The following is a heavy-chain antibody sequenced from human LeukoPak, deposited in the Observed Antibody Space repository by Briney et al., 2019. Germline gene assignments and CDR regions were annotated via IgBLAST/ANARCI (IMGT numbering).Heavy chain of an antibody. CDR3: AREYCSGGSCYPNWFDP. V-gene: IGHV4-59*01. Sequence: SETLFLTCTVSGGSISSYYWSWIRQSPGKGLEWIGYLYNSGSTNYNPSLKSRVTISVDTSKNQFSLKLSSVTAADTAMYYCAREYCSGGSCYPNWFDPWGLGTLVTVSS. D-gene: IGHD2-15*01. J-gene: IGHJ5*02. CDR2: LYNSGST. CDR1: GGSISSYY.